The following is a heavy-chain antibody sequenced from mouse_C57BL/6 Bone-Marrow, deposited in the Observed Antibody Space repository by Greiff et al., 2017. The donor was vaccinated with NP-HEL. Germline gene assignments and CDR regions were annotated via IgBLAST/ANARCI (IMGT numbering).Heavy chain of an antibody. CDR2: IYPGSGST. CDR1: GYTFTSYW. D-gene: IGHD1-1*01. V-gene: IGHV1-55*01. Sequence: QVQLQQPGAELVKPGASVKMSCKASGYTFTSYWITWVKQRPGQGLEWIGDIYPGSGSTNYNEKFKSKATLTVDTSSSTAYMQLSNLPSEDSAVYYCARSRSYVAWFAYWGQGTLVTVSA. CDR3: ARSRSYVAWFAY. J-gene: IGHJ3*01.